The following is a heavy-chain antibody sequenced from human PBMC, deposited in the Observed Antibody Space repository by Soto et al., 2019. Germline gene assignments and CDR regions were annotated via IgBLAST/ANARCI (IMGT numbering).Heavy chain of an antibody. CDR1: GYSFTKYG. V-gene: IGHV1-3*01. J-gene: IGHJ6*02. D-gene: IGHD2-2*01. Sequence: ASVKVSCKTSGYSFTKYGLHWVRQALGQRLEWMGWINPGNGDTKYSQKFQGRVTITRDTSATTAYMELSSLRSEDSAVFYCARTDCSSTSCYNYYYYGMDVWGQGTLVTVSS. CDR2: INPGNGDT. CDR3: ARTDCSSTSCYNYYYYGMDV.